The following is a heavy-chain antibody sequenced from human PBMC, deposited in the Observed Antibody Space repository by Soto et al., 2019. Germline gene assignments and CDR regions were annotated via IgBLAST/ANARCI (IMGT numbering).Heavy chain of an antibody. CDR1: GFTFSSYG. J-gene: IGHJ4*02. V-gene: IGHV3-30*18. Sequence: AGGSLRLSCAASGFTFSSYGMHWVRQAPGKGLEWVAVISYDGGNKYYADSVKGRFTISRDNSKNTLYLQMNSLRAEDTAVYYCAKAPRAALLDYWGQGTLVTVSS. CDR2: ISYDGGNK. CDR3: AKAPRAALLDY. D-gene: IGHD6-6*01.